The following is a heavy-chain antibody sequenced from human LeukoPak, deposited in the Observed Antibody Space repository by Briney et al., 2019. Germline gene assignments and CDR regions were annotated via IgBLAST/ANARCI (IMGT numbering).Heavy chain of an antibody. V-gene: IGHV4-39*01. J-gene: IGHJ4*02. D-gene: IGHD2-15*01. CDR1: GGSISSSSYY. CDR2: IYYSGST. Sequence: PSETLSLTCTVSGGSISSSSYYWGWIRQPPGKGLEWIGSIYYSGSTYYNPSLKSRVTISVDTSKNQFSLKLSSVTAADTAVYYCAGLASKDIVVVVAATRGGLFGYWGQGTLVTVSS. CDR3: AGLASKDIVVVVAATRGGLFGY.